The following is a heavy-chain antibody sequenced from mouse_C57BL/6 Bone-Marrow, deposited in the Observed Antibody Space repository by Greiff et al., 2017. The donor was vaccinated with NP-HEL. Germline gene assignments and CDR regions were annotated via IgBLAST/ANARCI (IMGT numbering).Heavy chain of an antibody. V-gene: IGHV10-1*01. CDR2: IRSKSNNYAT. CDR1: GFSFNTYA. CDR3: VRGYDYDALAWFAY. J-gene: IGHJ3*01. D-gene: IGHD2-4*01. Sequence: EVKLVESGGGLVQPKGSLKLSCAASGFSFNTYAMNWVRQAPGKGLEWVARIRSKSNNYATYYADSVKDRFTISRDDSESMLYIQMNNLKTEDTAMYYCVRGYDYDALAWFAYWGQGTLVTVSA.